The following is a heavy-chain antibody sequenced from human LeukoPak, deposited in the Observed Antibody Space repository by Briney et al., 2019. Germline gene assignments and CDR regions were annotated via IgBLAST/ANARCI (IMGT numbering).Heavy chain of an antibody. CDR3: ARGYSSTS. V-gene: IGHV6-1*01. CDR1: GDSVSNNSAV. J-gene: IGHJ4*02. CDR2: TYYRSKWYN. Sequence: SQTLSLTCAISGDSVSNNSAVWNWIRQSPSRGLEWLGRTYYRSKWYNDYAISVKSRITVNADTSKNQFSLQLSSVTAADTAVYYCARGYSSTSWGQGTLVTVSS. D-gene: IGHD2-2*01.